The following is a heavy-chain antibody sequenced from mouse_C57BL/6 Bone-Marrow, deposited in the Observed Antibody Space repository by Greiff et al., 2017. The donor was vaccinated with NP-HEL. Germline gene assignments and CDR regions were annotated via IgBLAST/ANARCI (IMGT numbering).Heavy chain of an antibody. D-gene: IGHD3-2*02. J-gene: IGHJ3*01. CDR3: ARSGNGAQATGGWFAY. V-gene: IGHV1-76*01. CDR2: IYPGSGNT. Sequence: QVQLQQSGAELVRPGASVKLSCKASGYTFTDYYINWVKQRPGQGLEWIARIYPGSGNTYYNEKFKGKATLTAEKSSSTAYMQLSSLTSEDSAVYFCARSGNGAQATGGWFAYWGQGTLVTVSA. CDR1: GYTFTDYY.